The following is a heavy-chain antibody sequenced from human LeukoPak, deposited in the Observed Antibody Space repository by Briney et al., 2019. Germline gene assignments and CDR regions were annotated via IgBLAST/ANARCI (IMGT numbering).Heavy chain of an antibody. CDR2: IIPIFGTA. J-gene: IGHJ4*02. CDR3: ARDTKVGAPDY. D-gene: IGHD1-26*01. CDR1: GGTFSSYA. V-gene: IGHV1-69*06. Sequence: SVKVSCEASGGTFSSYAISWVRQAPGQGLEWMGGIIPIFGTANYAQKFQGRVTITADKSTSTAYMELSSLRSEDTAVYYCARDTKVGAPDYWGQGTLVTVSS.